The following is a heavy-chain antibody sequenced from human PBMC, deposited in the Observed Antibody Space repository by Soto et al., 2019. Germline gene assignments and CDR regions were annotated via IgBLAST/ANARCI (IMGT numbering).Heavy chain of an antibody. CDR1: GFTFSSYS. J-gene: IGHJ5*02. CDR2: ISSSSSYI. D-gene: IGHD3-3*01. CDR3: ARDSNEYDFWSGYYYQNNWFDP. Sequence: PGESLKISCAASGFTFSSYSMNWVRQAPGKGLEWVSSISSSSSYIYYADSVKGRFTISRDNAKNSLYLQMNSLRAEDTAVYYCARDSNEYDFWSGYYYQNNWFDPWGQGTLVTVSS. V-gene: IGHV3-21*01.